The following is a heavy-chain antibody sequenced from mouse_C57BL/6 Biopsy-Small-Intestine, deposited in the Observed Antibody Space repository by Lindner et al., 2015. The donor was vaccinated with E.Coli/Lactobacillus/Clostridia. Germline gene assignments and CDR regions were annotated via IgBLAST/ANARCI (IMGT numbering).Heavy chain of an antibody. J-gene: IGHJ2*01. CDR2: FDPATGGT. V-gene: IGHV1-15*01. CDR1: GYTFTDYE. CDR3: TRKEGTPYFDY. Sequence: VQLQESGAELVRPGASVTLSCKASGYTFTDYEMHWVKQTPVHGLEWIGAFDPATGGTAYIQKFKGKAILTADKSSSTAYMEFRSLTSEDSAVYYCTRKEGTPYFDYWGQGTTLTVSS. D-gene: IGHD3-3*01.